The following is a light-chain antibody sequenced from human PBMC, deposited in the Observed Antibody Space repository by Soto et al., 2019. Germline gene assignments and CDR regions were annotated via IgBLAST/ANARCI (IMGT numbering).Light chain of an antibody. V-gene: IGKV3-15*01. CDR3: QQYDNWRT. J-gene: IGKJ1*01. Sequence: EIVMTQSPATLSVSPGERVTLSCRASQSVNNNLAWYQQKPGQAPRLLIHGVSTRATGIPARFSGSGSGTEFTLTISSLQSEDFAVYYCQQYDNWRTFGQGTKVDIK. CDR1: QSVNNN. CDR2: GVS.